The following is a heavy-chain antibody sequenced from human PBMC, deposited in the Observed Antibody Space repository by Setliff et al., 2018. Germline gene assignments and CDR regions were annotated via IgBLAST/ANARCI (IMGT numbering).Heavy chain of an antibody. CDR2: INPSGGST. J-gene: IGHJ6*02. CDR3: ARQQQLVIGSTAYYYYGMDV. V-gene: IGHV1-46*01. CDR1: GYTFTSYY. Sequence: ASVKVSCKASGYTFTSYYMHWVRQAPGQGLEWMGIINPSGGSTSYAQKFQGRVTMTRDTSTSTAYMELRSLRSDDTAVYYCARQQQLVIGSTAYYYYGMDVWGQGTTVTVSS. D-gene: IGHD6-13*01.